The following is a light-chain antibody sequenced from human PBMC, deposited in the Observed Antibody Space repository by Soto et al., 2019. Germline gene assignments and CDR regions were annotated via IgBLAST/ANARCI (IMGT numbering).Light chain of an antibody. Sequence: DIQMTQSPSSLSASVRDRVTITCRASQGISNYLAWYQQKPGKVPKLLIYAASTLQSGVPSRFSGSGSGTDFXLXIXSLQPEDVATYYCQKYDSAPWTFGQGTKVEIK. CDR1: QGISNY. V-gene: IGKV1-27*01. J-gene: IGKJ1*01. CDR2: AAS. CDR3: QKYDSAPWT.